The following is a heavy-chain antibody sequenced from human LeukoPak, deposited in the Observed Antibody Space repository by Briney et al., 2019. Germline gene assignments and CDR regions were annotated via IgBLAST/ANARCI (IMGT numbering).Heavy chain of an antibody. CDR1: GGSISSGGYY. CDR2: IYYSGST. V-gene: IGHV4-31*01. D-gene: IGHD5-18*01. CDR3: ATGLGYNFVTPWFDP. Sequence: SETLSLTCTVSGGSISSGGYYWNWIRHHPGKGLEWIGYIYYSGSTYYNPSLRILVLISIDTSTNPFSLALSSVNAADTAVYSCATGLGYNFVTPWFDPWGQGNQVPVSS. J-gene: IGHJ5*02.